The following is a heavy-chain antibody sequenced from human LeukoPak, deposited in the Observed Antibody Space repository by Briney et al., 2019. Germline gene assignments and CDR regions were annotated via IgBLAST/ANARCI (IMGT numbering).Heavy chain of an antibody. CDR1: GGSISSGGYY. D-gene: IGHD2-2*01. CDR2: IYYSGST. V-gene: IGHV4-31*03. CDR3: ARGIVVVPAAEPRTGFDP. Sequence: SETLSLTCTVSGGSISSGGYYWSWLRQHPGKGLEWIGYIYYSGSTYYNPSLKSRVTISVDTSKNQFSLKLSSVTAADTAVYYCARGIVVVPAAEPRTGFDPWGQGTLVTVSS. J-gene: IGHJ5*02.